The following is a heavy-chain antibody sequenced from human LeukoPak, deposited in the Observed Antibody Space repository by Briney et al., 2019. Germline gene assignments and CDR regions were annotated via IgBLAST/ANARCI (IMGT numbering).Heavy chain of an antibody. CDR2: IYPGDSDT. V-gene: IGHV5-51*03. CDR3: ARRQRNDYYDSSGYTTSGAFDI. J-gene: IGHJ3*02. D-gene: IGHD3-22*01. CDR1: GYSFTSYW. Sequence: PGESLKISCKGSGYSFTSYWIGWVRQMPGKGLEWMGIIYPGDSDTRYSPSFQGQVTISADKSISTAYLQWSSLKASDTAMYYCARRQRNDYYDSSGYTTSGAFDIWGQGTMVTVSS.